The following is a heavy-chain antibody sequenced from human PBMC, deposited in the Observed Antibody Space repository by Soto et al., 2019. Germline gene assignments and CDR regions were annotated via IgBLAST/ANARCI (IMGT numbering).Heavy chain of an antibody. CDR2: ISSLGDST. Sequence: EVQLVESGGGLVQPGGSLRLSCAASGFMFNSYAMHWVRQAPGKGLEYVSAISSLGDSTFYANSVKDRFTISRDNSNNTLYLQMGSLRAGAMAVYYCAGRTAGWYFDLWGRGTLVTVSS. D-gene: IGHD2-21*02. CDR1: GFMFNSYA. J-gene: IGHJ2*01. V-gene: IGHV3-64*01. CDR3: AGRTAGWYFDL.